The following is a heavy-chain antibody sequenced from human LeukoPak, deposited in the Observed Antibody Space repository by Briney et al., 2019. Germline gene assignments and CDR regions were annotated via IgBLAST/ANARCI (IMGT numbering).Heavy chain of an antibody. CDR1: GFTFDDYG. V-gene: IGHV3-20*04. Sequence: GGSLRLSCAASGFTFDDYGMSWVRQAPGKGLEWVSGINWNGGSTGYADSVKGRFTISRDNSKNSLYLQMNSLRTEDTALYYCAKDAEYSSSSRTLDYWGQGTLVTVSS. CDR2: INWNGGST. D-gene: IGHD6-6*01. CDR3: AKDAEYSSSSRTLDY. J-gene: IGHJ4*02.